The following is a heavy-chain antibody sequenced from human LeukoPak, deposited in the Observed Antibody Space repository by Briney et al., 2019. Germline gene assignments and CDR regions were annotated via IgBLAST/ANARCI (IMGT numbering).Heavy chain of an antibody. CDR3: AGGTMADY. J-gene: IGHJ4*02. D-gene: IGHD3-10*01. Sequence: SETLSLTCAVSGVSISRSSYYWGWIRQPPGKGLEWIGCIYNTGSTYQSPSLKSRVTISVGTSKNQFSLKLSSVTAADTAVYYCAGGTMADYWGQGTLVTVSS. V-gene: IGHV4-39*01. CDR2: IYNTGST. CDR1: GVSISRSSYY.